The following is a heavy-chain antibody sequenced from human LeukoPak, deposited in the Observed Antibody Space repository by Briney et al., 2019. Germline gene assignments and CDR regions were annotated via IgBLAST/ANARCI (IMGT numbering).Heavy chain of an antibody. J-gene: IGHJ4*02. Sequence: SVKVSCKASGGTFSSYAISWVRQAPGQGLEWMGGIIPTFGTANYAQKFQGRVTITADESTSTAYMELSSLRSEDTAVYYCARGGDQLLYYFDYWGQGTLVTVSS. V-gene: IGHV1-69*13. CDR2: IIPTFGTA. D-gene: IGHD2-2*01. CDR1: GGTFSSYA. CDR3: ARGGDQLLYYFDY.